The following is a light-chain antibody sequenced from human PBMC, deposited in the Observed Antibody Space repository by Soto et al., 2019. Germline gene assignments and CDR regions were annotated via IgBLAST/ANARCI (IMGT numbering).Light chain of an antibody. CDR3: QQSYSMPRT. V-gene: IGKV1-39*01. CDR1: QNINNY. CDR2: AAS. J-gene: IGKJ1*01. Sequence: DMRMTQSHPSLSASVGDRVTITCRASQNINNYLNWYRQKSGKAPELLIYAASSLRSGVSSRFSGSGYGTDFTLTINSLEPEDVATYYCQQSYSMPRTFGHGTKVDIK.